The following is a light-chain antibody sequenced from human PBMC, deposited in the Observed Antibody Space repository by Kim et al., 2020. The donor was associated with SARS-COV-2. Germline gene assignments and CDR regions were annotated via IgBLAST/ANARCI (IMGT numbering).Light chain of an antibody. J-gene: IGLJ2*01. CDR3: AAWDDSLNALI. V-gene: IGLV1-44*01. CDR2: RNS. CDR1: SSNIGSNS. Sequence: GQRVRISCSGSSSNIGSNSVNWYQQIPGTAPRLLIYRNSQRPSGVPDRFSGSKSGTSASLAISGLQSEDEADYNCAAWDDSLNALIFGGGTQLTVL.